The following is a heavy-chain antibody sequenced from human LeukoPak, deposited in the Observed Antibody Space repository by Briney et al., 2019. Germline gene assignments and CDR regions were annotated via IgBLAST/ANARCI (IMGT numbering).Heavy chain of an antibody. J-gene: IGHJ4*02. V-gene: IGHV3-30*18. D-gene: IGHD6-13*01. CDR2: ISYDGSNK. CDR3: AKAEPPGIAAAGHFDY. Sequence: GGSLRLSCAASGFTFSSDGIHWVRQAPGKGLEWVAVISYDGSNKYYADSVKGRFTISRDNSKNTLYLQMNSLRAEDTAVYYCAKAEPPGIAAAGHFDYWGQGTLVTVSS. CDR1: GFTFSSDG.